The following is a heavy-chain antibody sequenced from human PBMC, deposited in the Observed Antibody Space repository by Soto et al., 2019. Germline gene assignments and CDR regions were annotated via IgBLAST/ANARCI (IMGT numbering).Heavy chain of an antibody. Sequence: PSETLSLTCTVSGGSISSYYWSWIRQPPGKGLEWIGYIYYSGSTNYNPSLKSRVTISVDTSKNQFSLKLSSVTAADTAVYYCARLESWGNYFDYWGQGTQVTVSS. CDR3: ARLESWGNYFDY. CDR1: GGSISSYY. V-gene: IGHV4-59*08. D-gene: IGHD7-27*01. CDR2: IYYSGST. J-gene: IGHJ4*02.